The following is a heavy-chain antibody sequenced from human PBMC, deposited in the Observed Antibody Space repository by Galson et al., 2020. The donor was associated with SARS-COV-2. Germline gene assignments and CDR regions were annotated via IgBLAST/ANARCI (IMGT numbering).Heavy chain of an antibody. J-gene: IGHJ6*02. CDR3: AKDSGEHCSGGSCYSYYYGMDV. V-gene: IGHV3-23*01. Sequence: GESLNISCAASGLTISSYAMSWVRQAPGKGLEWVSAISGSGGSTYYADSVQGRFTISRDNSKNTLYLQMNSLRAEDTAVYYCAKDSGEHCSGGSCYSYYYGMDVWGQGTTVTVSS. CDR1: GLTISSYA. D-gene: IGHD2-15*01. CDR2: ISGSGGST.